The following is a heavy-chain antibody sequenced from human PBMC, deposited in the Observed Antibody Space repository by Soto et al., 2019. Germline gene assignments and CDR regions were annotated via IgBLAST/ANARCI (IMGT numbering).Heavy chain of an antibody. Sequence: GGSLRLSCAASGFTFSSYWMHWVRQAPGKGLVWVSRINSDGSSTSYADSVKGRFTISRDNAKNTLYLQMNSLRAEDAAVYYCARGTLGYCSGGSCYGPHDAFDIWGQWTMVTVSS. J-gene: IGHJ3*02. CDR2: INSDGSST. V-gene: IGHV3-74*01. CDR1: GFTFSSYW. CDR3: ARGTLGYCSGGSCYGPHDAFDI. D-gene: IGHD2-15*01.